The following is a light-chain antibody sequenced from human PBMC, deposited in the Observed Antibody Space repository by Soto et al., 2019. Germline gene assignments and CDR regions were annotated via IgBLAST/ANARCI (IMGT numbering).Light chain of an antibody. CDR2: GTS. V-gene: IGLV1-40*01. CDR1: SSNIGAGYD. J-gene: IGLJ2*01. CDR3: QSSDTSLSGSEV. Sequence: QSVLTQPPSVSGAPGQRVTISCTGSSSNIGAGYDVHGYQQLPGTAPKLLIFGTSNRPSGVPDRFSGSKSGTSASLAITGLQAEDEADYYCQSSDTSLSGSEVFGGGTKLTVL.